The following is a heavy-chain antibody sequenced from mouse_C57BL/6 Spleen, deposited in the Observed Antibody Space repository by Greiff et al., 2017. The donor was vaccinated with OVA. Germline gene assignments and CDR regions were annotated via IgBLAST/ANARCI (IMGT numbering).Heavy chain of an antibody. CDR2: ISYSGST. CDR1: GYSITSGYD. CDR3: ARGNWYFDV. J-gene: IGHJ1*03. Sequence: DVQLQESGPGMVKPSQSLSLTCTVTGYSITSGYDWHWIRPFPGNKLEWMGYISYSGSTNYNPSLKSRISITHDTSKNHFFLKLNSVTTEDTATYYCARGNWYFDVWGTGTTVTVSS. V-gene: IGHV3-1*01.